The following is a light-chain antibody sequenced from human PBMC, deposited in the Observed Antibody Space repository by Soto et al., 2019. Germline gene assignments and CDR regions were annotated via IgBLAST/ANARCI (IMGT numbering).Light chain of an antibody. CDR3: QTWGTGIHV. CDR1: SGHSRNA. Sequence: QLVLTQSPSASASLGASVRLTCTLSSGHSRNAIAWHQQQPEKGPRFLMRVNSDGSHSKGDGIPDRFSGSSSGAERYLSISSLQPEDEADYYCQTWGTGIHVFGTGTKLTVL. V-gene: IGLV4-69*01. CDR2: VNSDGSH. J-gene: IGLJ1*01.